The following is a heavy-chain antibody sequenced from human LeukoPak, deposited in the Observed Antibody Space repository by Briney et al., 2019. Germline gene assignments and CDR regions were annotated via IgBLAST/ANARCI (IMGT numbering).Heavy chain of an antibody. J-gene: IGHJ4*02. D-gene: IGHD2-2*01. CDR1: GFTVSSNH. V-gene: IGHV3-53*01. CDR2: IYTGGLT. Sequence: PGGSLRLSCAASGFTVSSNHMTWVRQAPGKGLEWVSEIYTGGLTFYADSVTGRFTISRDNSKNTVYLQMNSLGVEDTARYYCARDNAPAGGGLDYWGQGTRVTVSP. CDR3: ARDNAPAGGGLDY.